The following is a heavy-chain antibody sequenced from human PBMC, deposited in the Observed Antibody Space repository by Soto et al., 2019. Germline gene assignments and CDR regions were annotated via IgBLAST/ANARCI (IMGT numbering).Heavy chain of an antibody. D-gene: IGHD2-21*01. CDR2: XSIDGXRK. J-gene: IGHJ3*02. CDR1: GFSFGNSD. CDR3: TRGPTHGDFDI. V-gene: IGHV3-30*03. Sequence: GXSXRLSCVASGFSFGNSDMHWVRQAPGKGLKWLGHXSIDGXRKYYAESVQGXFTDSSEXXKNTPYLKINSLGHQEADLYYCTRGPTHGDFDIWGKGTMVTV.